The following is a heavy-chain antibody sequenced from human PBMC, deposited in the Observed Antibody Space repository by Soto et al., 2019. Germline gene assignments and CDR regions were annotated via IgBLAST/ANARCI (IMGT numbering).Heavy chain of an antibody. D-gene: IGHD2-2*03. CDR3: ARSSLDIVVVPAAGFGFEADWFDP. V-gene: IGHV2-70*11. J-gene: IGHJ5*02. Sequence: GSGPTLVNPTQTVTLTCTFSGFSLSTSGMCVSWIRQPPGKALEWLARIDWDDDKYYSTSLKTRLTISKDTSKNQVVLTMTNMDPVDTATYYCARSSLDIVVVPAAGFGFEADWFDPWGQGTLVTVSS. CDR1: GFSLSTSGMC. CDR2: IDWDDDK.